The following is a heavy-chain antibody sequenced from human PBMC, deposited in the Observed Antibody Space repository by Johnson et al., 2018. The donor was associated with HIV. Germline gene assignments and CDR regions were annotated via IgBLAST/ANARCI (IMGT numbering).Heavy chain of an antibody. V-gene: IGHV3-30*18. CDR2: ISDDVNNK. J-gene: IGHJ3*01. D-gene: IGHD3-16*01. Sequence: QVQLVESGGGVVQPGRSLRLSCAASGFTFSSYGMHWVRQAPGKGLEWVAIISDDVNNKYYADSVKGRFTISRDNSKNTLYLQMNSLRAEDTAVYYCAKLRWAWGAAFDVWGQGTMVTVSS. CDR3: AKLRWAWGAAFDV. CDR1: GFTFSSYG.